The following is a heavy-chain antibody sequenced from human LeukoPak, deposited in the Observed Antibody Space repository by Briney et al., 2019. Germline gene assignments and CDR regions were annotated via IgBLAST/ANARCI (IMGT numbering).Heavy chain of an antibody. D-gene: IGHD2-21*01. CDR1: GFPFSSYA. J-gene: IGHJ4*02. CDR2: TSSSDAGT. Sequence: GGSLRLSCAASGFPFSSYAMSWVRQAPGKGLEWVSATSSSDAGTYYADSVRGRFTISRDNSKNTLYLQMNSLRLEDAAVYFCARAPVTSCRGAYCYPFDYWGEGSQVTVSS. V-gene: IGHV3-23*01. CDR3: ARAPVTSCRGAYCYPFDY.